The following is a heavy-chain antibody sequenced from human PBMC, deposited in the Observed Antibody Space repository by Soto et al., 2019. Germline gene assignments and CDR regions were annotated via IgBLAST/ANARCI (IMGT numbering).Heavy chain of an antibody. CDR1: GYSFTSYW. J-gene: IGHJ6*02. Sequence: PGESLKISCKGSGYSFTSYWIGWVRQMPGKGLEWMGIIYPGDSDTRYSPSFQGQVTISADKSISTAYPQWSSLKASDTAMYYCARPYSSGWYGYYYGMDVWGQGTTVTVSS. CDR3: ARPYSSGWYGYYYGMDV. D-gene: IGHD6-19*01. CDR2: IYPGDSDT. V-gene: IGHV5-51*01.